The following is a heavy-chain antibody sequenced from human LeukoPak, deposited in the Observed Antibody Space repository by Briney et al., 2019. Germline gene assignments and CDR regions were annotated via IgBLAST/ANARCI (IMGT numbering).Heavy chain of an antibody. CDR2: ISSSSSYI. CDR1: GFTFSSYN. J-gene: IGHJ4*02. CDR3: ASDNYYDSSGYDY. D-gene: IGHD3-22*01. V-gene: IGHV3-21*01. Sequence: GGSLRLSCAASGFTFSSYNMNWVRQAPGRGLEWVSSISSSSSYIYYADSVKGRFTISRDNAKNSLYLQMNSLRAEDTAVYYCASDNYYDSSGYDYWGQGTLVTVSS.